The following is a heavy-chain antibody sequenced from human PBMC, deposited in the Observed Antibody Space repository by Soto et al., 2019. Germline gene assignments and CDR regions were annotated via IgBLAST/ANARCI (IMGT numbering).Heavy chain of an antibody. V-gene: IGHV3-30*04. D-gene: IGHD2-15*01. Sequence: VGSLRLSCAASGFTFSSYAMHWVRQAPGKGLEWVAVISYDGRNKYYADSVKGRFTISRDNSKNTLYLEMNSLRVEDTAVYHCVRDTAYCSGGTCYSSHDMDVWGQGTTVTVSS. CDR1: GFTFSSYA. CDR3: VRDTAYCSGGTCYSSHDMDV. J-gene: IGHJ6*02. CDR2: ISYDGRNK.